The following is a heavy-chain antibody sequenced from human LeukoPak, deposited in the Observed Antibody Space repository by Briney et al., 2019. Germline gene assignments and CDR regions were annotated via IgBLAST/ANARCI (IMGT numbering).Heavy chain of an antibody. CDR2: IYSGGST. D-gene: IGHD6-19*01. Sequence: PGGSLRLSCAASGFTVSSNYMSWVRQAPGKGLEWVSVIYSGGSTYYADSVKGRFTISRDNSKNTLYLQMNSLRAEDTAVYYCARDRLRIAVAGTGYGMDVWGQGTTVTVSS. CDR3: ARDRLRIAVAGTGYGMDV. J-gene: IGHJ6*02. CDR1: GFTVSSNY. V-gene: IGHV3-66*01.